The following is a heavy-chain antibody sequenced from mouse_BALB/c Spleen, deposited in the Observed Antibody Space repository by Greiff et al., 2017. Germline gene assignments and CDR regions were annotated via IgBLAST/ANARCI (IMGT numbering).Heavy chain of an antibody. Sequence: DVQLQESGPGLVKPSQSLSLTCSVTGYSITSGYYWNWIRQFPGNKLEWMGYISYDGSNNYNPSLKNRISITRDTSKNQFFLKLNSVTTEDTATYYCVYGYDGWGQGTSVTVSS. J-gene: IGHJ4*01. D-gene: IGHD2-2*01. CDR1: GYSITSGYY. CDR3: VYGYDG. CDR2: ISYDGSN. V-gene: IGHV3-6*02.